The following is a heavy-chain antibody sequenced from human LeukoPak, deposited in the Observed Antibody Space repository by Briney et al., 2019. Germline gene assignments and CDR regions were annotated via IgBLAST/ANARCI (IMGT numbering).Heavy chain of an antibody. J-gene: IGHJ4*02. V-gene: IGHV3-53*05. Sequence: GGSLRLSCAASGFTVSNNYMSWVRQAPGKGLEWVSVISSGGSIYYADSVKGRFTISRDNSKNTLYLQMNSLRAEDTAVYYCARDMGLTAVDWGQGTLVTVSS. CDR2: ISSGGSI. CDR3: ARDMGLTAVD. CDR1: GFTVSNNY. D-gene: IGHD6-19*01.